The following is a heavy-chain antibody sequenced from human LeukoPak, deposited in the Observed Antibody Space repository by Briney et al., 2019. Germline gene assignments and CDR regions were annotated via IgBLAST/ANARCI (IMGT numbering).Heavy chain of an antibody. D-gene: IGHD6-13*01. CDR2: INSGSTNP. V-gene: IGHV3-21*01. CDR1: GFIFSIYT. Sequence: GGSLRLSGEASGFIFSIYTMNWIRQAPGKGLEWVASINSGSTNPYYADSVKGRFTISRDDAKKSLYLQMTSLRVEDTSGYYCARDLLAAGDYWGQGTLVTVSS. CDR3: ARDLLAAGDY. J-gene: IGHJ4*02.